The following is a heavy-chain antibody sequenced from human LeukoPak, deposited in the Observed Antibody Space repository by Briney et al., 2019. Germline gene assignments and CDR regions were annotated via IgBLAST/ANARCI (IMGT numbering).Heavy chain of an antibody. V-gene: IGHV3-53*01. CDR1: GFTVSSNY. J-gene: IGHJ4*02. D-gene: IGHD6-13*01. CDR3: AKDLSSSWNYFDY. CDR2: IYSCGST. Sequence: GGSLRLSCAASGFTVSSNYMSWVRQAPGKGLEWVSVIYSCGSTYYADSVKGRFTISRDNSRNTLYLQMNSLRAEDTAVYYCAKDLSSSWNYFDYWGQGTLVTVSS.